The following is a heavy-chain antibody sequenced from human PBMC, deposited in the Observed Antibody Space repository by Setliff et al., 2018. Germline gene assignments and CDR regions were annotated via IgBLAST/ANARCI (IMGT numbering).Heavy chain of an antibody. J-gene: IGHJ4*02. CDR3: ARGDNCWSL. CDR1: GFTFSTYT. Sequence: GGSLRLSCAASGFTFSTYTINWVRQAPGKGLEWVSTISSRSSHIYYADAVKGRFTISRDNAKNSLFLQMSNLRAEDTAVYYCARGDNCWSLGGQGTLVTVSS. V-gene: IGHV3-21*04. CDR2: ISSRSSHI. D-gene: IGHD2-21*01.